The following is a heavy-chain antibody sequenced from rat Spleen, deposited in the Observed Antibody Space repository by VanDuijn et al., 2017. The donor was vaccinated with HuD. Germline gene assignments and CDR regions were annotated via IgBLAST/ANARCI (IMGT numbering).Heavy chain of an antibody. Sequence: QVQLKESGPGLVQPSQTLSLTCTVSGFSLTNYGVSWVRQPPGKGLEWIGAIWSGGSTDYNSALKSRPSISRDTSKTQVYLKMNSLQTEDTATYYCARDFGNYPYYFDYWGQGLMVTVSS. V-gene: IGHV2-4*01. J-gene: IGHJ2*01. D-gene: IGHD1-4*01. CDR1: GFSLTNYG. CDR3: ARDFGNYPYYFDY. CDR2: IWSGGST.